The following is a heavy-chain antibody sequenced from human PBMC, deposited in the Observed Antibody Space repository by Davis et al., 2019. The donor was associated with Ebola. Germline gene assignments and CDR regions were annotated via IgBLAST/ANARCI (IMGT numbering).Heavy chain of an antibody. V-gene: IGHV2-70*18. D-gene: IGHD6-19*01. CDR2: IDWDDDK. Sequence: TLSLTCTVSGGSISSYYWSWIRQPPGKALEWLALIDWDDDKYYSTSLKTRLTISKDTSKNQVVLTMTNMDPVDTATYYCARIRREYSSGWFYYYYGMDVWGQGTTVTVSS. CDR1: GGSISSYYW. J-gene: IGHJ6*02. CDR3: ARIRREYSSGWFYYYYGMDV.